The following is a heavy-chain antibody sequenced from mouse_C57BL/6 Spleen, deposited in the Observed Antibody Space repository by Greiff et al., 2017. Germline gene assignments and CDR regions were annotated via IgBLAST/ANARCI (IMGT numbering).Heavy chain of an antibody. J-gene: IGHJ3*01. CDR2: IDPSDSDT. D-gene: IGHD1-1*02. V-gene: IGHV1-69*01. Sequence: VQLQQPGAELVMPGASVKLSCKASGYTFTSYWMHWVKQRPGQGLEWIGEIDPSDSDTNYNQTFKGKSTLTVDKSASTAYMQLSSLTAEDSAVYYCARRSYGGFAYWGQGTLVTVSA. CDR1: GYTFTSYW. CDR3: ARRSYGGFAY.